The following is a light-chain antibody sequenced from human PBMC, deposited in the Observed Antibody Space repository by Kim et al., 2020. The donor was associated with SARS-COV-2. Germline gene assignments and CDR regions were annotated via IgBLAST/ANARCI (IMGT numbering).Light chain of an antibody. V-gene: IGLV3-25*03. Sequence: PGQTATITCSGDALPKQYAYWYQQKPGQVPVLLITKDTERSSGTPERFSGSTSGTTVTLTISGVQAEDEADYYCKSADSSGTYRVFGGGTQLTVL. J-gene: IGLJ3*02. CDR2: KDT. CDR1: ALPKQY. CDR3: KSADSSGTYRV.